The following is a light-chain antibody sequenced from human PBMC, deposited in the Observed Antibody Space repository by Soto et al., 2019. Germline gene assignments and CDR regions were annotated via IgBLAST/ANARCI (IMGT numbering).Light chain of an antibody. CDR2: VAS. V-gene: IGKV3-20*01. J-gene: IGKJ1*01. Sequence: EIVLTQSPGILSLSPGERATLSCRASQSVSNRYLAWYQQKPGQSPRLLIYVASNRAEGVPDRFSGSGSGTDFSLTISRLEPEDFAVYYCQQYGSPPRTFGQGTKVEF. CDR3: QQYGSPPRT. CDR1: QSVSNRY.